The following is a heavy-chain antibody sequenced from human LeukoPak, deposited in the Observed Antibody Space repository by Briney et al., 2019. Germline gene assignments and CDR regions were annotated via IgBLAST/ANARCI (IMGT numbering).Heavy chain of an antibody. D-gene: IGHD6-25*01. V-gene: IGHV1-8*01. CDR1: GYTFTSYD. CDR3: ARARSGPFLPGIAAAGLDY. Sequence: ASVKVSCKASGYTFTSYDINWVREATGQGLEWMGWMNPYSGNTGYAQKFQGRVTMTRNTSISTAYMELSSLRSEDTAVYYCARARSGPFLPGIAAAGLDYWGQGTLVTVSS. CDR2: MNPYSGNT. J-gene: IGHJ4*02.